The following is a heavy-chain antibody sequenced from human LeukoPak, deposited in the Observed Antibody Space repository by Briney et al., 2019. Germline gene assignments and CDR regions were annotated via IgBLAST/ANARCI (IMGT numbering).Heavy chain of an antibody. D-gene: IGHD3-9*01. CDR1: GGSFSGYF. J-gene: IGHJ4*02. Sequence: SGTLSLTCGVFGGSFSGYFWNWIRQPPGKGLGWIGEINHSGSTNYNPSLKSRVTISVDTSKNQFSLKLSSVTAADTAVYYCARGAPVLRYFDWLSPKYFDYWGQGTLVTVSS. CDR3: ARGAPVLRYFDWLSPKYFDY. V-gene: IGHV4-34*01. CDR2: INHSGST.